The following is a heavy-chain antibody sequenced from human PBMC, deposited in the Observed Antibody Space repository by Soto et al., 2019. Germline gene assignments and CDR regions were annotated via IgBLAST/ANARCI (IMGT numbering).Heavy chain of an antibody. V-gene: IGHV4-39*01. D-gene: IGHD6-6*01. CDR2: IYYRGNA. CDR1: DDSINSDKYY. CDR3: ASREGLATISSSFDS. J-gene: IGHJ4*02. Sequence: QLQLQESGPGLVKPSETLSLTCSVSDDSINSDKYYWGWIRQPPGKGLEWIGSIYYRGNAYYNPSPRPGATIPLTNPKAKSSLRLTSVPAADSAVYFCASREGLATISSSFDSWGREPWSPSPQ.